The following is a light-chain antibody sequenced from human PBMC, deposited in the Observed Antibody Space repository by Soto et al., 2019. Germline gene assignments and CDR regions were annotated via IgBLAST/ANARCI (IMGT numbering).Light chain of an antibody. J-gene: IGLJ1*01. CDR3: AAWDDSLNGYV. Sequence: QSVLTQPPSASGTPGQRVTISCSGSSSNIGSNTVKWYQQLPGTAPKLLIYSNNQRPSGVPDRFSDSKSGTSASLAISGLQSEDEADYCCAAWDDSLNGYVFGTGTKVTVL. CDR2: SNN. CDR1: SSNIGSNT. V-gene: IGLV1-44*01.